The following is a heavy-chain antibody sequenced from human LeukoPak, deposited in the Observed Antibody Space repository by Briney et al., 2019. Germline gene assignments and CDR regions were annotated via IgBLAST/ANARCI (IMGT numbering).Heavy chain of an antibody. V-gene: IGHV3-20*01. CDR3: ARDLYDSSGYCYDY. CDR2: INWNGGST. J-gene: IGHJ4*02. Sequence: PGGSLRLSCAASGFTFDDYGMSWVRQAPGKGLEWVSGINWNGGSTGYADSVKGRFTISRDNAKNSLYLQMNSLRAEDTALYHCARDLYDSSGYCYDYRGQGTLVTVSS. CDR1: GFTFDDYG. D-gene: IGHD3-22*01.